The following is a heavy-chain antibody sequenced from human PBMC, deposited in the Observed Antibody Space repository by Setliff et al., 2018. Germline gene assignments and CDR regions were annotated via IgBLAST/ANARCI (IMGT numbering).Heavy chain of an antibody. V-gene: IGHV3-21*01. CDR3: ARRTAMAGTPRLYFDY. CDR2: ISSISNYI. Sequence: GGSLRLSCVASGLPFSNSNMNWVRQAPGEGLEWVSSISSISNYIYYADSVKGRFTISRDNSKNTLYLQMGSLRAEDMAVYYCARRTAMAGTPRLYFDYWGQGTLVTVSS. J-gene: IGHJ4*02. CDR1: GLPFSNSN. D-gene: IGHD6-19*01.